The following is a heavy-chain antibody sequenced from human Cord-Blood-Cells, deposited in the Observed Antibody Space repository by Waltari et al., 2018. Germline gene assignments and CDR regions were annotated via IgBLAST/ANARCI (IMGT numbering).Heavy chain of an antibody. D-gene: IGHD3-10*01. CDR3: ARVSRLGVYLDY. Sequence: QVQLQESGPGLVKPSETLSLTCTVSGGSVSSGSYYWSWIRQPPGKGLEWIGYIYYSGSTNYNPSLKRRVTISVATSKNQFSLKLSSVTAADTAVYYCARVSRLGVYLDYWGQGTLVTVSS. J-gene: IGHJ4*02. V-gene: IGHV4-61*01. CDR2: IYYSGST. CDR1: GGSVSSGSYY.